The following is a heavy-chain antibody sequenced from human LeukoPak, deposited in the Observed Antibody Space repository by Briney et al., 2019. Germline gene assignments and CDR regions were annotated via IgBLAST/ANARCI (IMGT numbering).Heavy chain of an antibody. D-gene: IGHD2-8*01. CDR3: ARDRNIVLMVYAMGASFDY. CDR1: GYTFTDYY. CDR2: INPNSGGT. J-gene: IGHJ4*02. Sequence: GASVEVSCKASGYTFTDYYLHWVRQAPGQGLEWMGWINPNSGGTEYAQKFQGRVTMTRDTSLSTAYMELRRLTSDDTAVYYCARDRNIVLMVYAMGASFDYWGQGTLVTVSS. V-gene: IGHV1-2*02.